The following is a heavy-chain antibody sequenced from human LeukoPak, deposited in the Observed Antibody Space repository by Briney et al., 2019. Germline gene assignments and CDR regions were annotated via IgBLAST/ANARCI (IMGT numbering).Heavy chain of an antibody. Sequence: PSETLSLTCTVSGGSISSSSYYWGWIRQPPGKGLEWIGSIYYSGSTYYNPSLKSRVTISVDTSKNQFSLKLRSVTAADTAVYYCARAHKLNAFDIWGQGTMVTVSS. CDR2: IYYSGST. CDR3: ARAHKLNAFDI. D-gene: IGHD1-1*01. CDR1: GGSISSSSYY. J-gene: IGHJ3*02. V-gene: IGHV4-39*07.